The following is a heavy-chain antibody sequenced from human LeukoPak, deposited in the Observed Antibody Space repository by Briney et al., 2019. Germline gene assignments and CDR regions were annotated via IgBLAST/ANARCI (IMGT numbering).Heavy chain of an antibody. CDR1: GYSFVNYW. CDR2: IYPRDSDT. J-gene: IGHJ4*02. V-gene: IGHV5-51*01. D-gene: IGHD1-26*01. CDR3: ARQDGTFDY. Sequence: GASLKISCKGSGYSFVNYWIGWVRQLPGKGLEWMGIIYPRDSDTRYSPSFQGQVTISVDKSIRTAYLQWSSLKSSDTAIYFCARQDGTFDYWGQGTRVTVSS.